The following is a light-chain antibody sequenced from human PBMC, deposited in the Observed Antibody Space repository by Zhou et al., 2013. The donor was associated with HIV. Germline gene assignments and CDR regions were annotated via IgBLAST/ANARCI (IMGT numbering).Light chain of an antibody. Sequence: EIVMTQSPAALSVSPGERATLSCRASQSVGSNLAWYQLKPGQAPRLLIYGASTRAPDVPDTFSGSGSGTEFTLTISRLEPEDVAVYYCQQYGSAFGPGTKVDIK. CDR2: GAS. CDR3: QQYGSA. CDR1: QSVGSN. V-gene: IGKV3-15*01. J-gene: IGKJ3*01.